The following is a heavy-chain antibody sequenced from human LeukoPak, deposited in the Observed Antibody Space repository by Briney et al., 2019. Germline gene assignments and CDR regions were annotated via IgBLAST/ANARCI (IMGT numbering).Heavy chain of an antibody. V-gene: IGHV3-64D*09. D-gene: IGHD3-3*01. CDR3: VKDQRFLEWLGAFDI. Sequence: WIRQPPGKGLEYVSAISSNGGSTYYADSVKGRFTISRDNSKNTLYLQMSSLRAEDTAVYYCVKDQRFLEWLGAFDIWGQGTMVTVSS. J-gene: IGHJ3*02. CDR2: ISSNGGST.